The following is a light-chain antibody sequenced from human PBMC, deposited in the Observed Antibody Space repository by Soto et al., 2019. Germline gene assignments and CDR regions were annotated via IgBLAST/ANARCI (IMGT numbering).Light chain of an antibody. CDR2: GAS. J-gene: IGKJ1*01. Sequence: PWERVTLSCRSSQSVSSNYLAWYQQKPGQAPRLLIYGASSRATGIPDRFSGSGSGTDFTLTISRLEPEDFAVYYCQQHGSSPQTFGQGTKVDIK. V-gene: IGKV3-20*01. CDR3: QQHGSSPQT. CDR1: QSVSSNY.